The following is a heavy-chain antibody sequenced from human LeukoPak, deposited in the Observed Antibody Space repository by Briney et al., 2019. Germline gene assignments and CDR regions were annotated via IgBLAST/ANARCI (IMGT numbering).Heavy chain of an antibody. V-gene: IGHV4-30-4*01. CDR1: GGSISSGDYY. CDR3: ARKPIINNAWYYFDC. D-gene: IGHD1/OR15-1a*01. Sequence: PSETLSLTCTVSGGSISSGDYYWTWIRQPPGKGLEWIAYIYYTGSTYYNPSLKSRVTISVDTSKNQFSLKLSSVTAADTAVYYCARKPIINNAWYYFDCWGQGIMVAVSS. CDR2: IYYTGST. J-gene: IGHJ4*02.